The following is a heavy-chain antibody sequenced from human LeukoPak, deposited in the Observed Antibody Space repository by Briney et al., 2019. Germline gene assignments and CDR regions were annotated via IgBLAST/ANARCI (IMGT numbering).Heavy chain of an antibody. V-gene: IGHV1-3*01. CDR2: INAGNGHT. Sequence: GASVKVSCKASGYTFTSCPIHWVRQAPGQRLEWMGWINAGNGHTKFSQKFQGRVSITRDTSASTAYMELSSLRSEDTTVYYCARGTEGIGFDYWGQGTLVTVSS. CDR3: ARGTEGIGFDY. CDR1: GYTFTSCP. D-gene: IGHD2-15*01. J-gene: IGHJ4*02.